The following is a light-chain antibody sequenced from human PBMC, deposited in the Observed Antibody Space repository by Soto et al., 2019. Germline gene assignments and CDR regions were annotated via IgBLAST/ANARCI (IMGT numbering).Light chain of an antibody. CDR2: GAS. V-gene: IGKV3-15*01. J-gene: IGKJ1*01. Sequence: EIVLTQSPCTLSLSPGERATLSCRASQSVSSSYLAWYQQKPGQAPRLLVYGASTRATGIPARFSGSGSGTEFTLTINSLQSEDFTVYFCQQYNSWPRTFGQGTKVDIK. CDR3: QQYNSWPRT. CDR1: QSVSSSY.